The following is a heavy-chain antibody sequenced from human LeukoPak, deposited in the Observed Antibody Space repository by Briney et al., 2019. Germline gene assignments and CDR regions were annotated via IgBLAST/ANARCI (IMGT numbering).Heavy chain of an antibody. D-gene: IGHD1-26*01. V-gene: IGHV4-39*01. J-gene: IGHJ4*02. Sequence: PSETLSLTCTVSDASISSSYFYWSWIRQPPGKGLEWIGNVFHSGSTHYSPSLKSRATISVDTSRKQFSLRLSAATAADTAVYYCARQRGGSWVNDYWGQGTLVTVSS. CDR2: VFHSGST. CDR3: ARQRGGSWVNDY. CDR1: DASISSSYFY.